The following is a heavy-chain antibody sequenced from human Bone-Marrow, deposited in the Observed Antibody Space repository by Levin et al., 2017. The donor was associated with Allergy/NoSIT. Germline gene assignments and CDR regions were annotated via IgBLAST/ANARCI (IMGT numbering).Heavy chain of an antibody. CDR2: ITSSSYYI. Sequence: LSLTCAASGFTFSSYSMNWVRQAPGKGLEWVSSITSSSYYIYYADSVKGRFTISRDDAKNSLYLQMNSLRADDTAVYYCAGEYYSDSSGFDYWGQGTLVTVSS. J-gene: IGHJ4*02. CDR3: AGEYYSDSSGFDY. V-gene: IGHV3-21*01. CDR1: GFTFSSYS. D-gene: IGHD3-22*01.